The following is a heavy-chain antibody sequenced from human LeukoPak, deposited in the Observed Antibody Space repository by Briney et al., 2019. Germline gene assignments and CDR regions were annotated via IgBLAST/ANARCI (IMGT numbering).Heavy chain of an antibody. D-gene: IGHD2-2*01. Sequence: SETLSLTCAVSGYSISSGYYWGWIRQPPGKGLEWIGSIYHSGSTYYNPSLKSRVSISVDTSKNQFSLKLSSVTAADTAVYYCARGCSSTSCLNDAFDTWGQGTMVTVSS. J-gene: IGHJ3*02. CDR1: GYSISSGYY. V-gene: IGHV4-38-2*01. CDR3: ARGCSSTSCLNDAFDT. CDR2: IYHSGST.